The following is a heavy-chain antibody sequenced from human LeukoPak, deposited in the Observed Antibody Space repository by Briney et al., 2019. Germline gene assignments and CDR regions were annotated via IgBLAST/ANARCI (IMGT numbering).Heavy chain of an antibody. Sequence: TGGSLRLSCASSGFTFSNYDMLWVRQAAGKGLEWVSAISTAGDTYYPGSEKGRFTISRDNAKNSLYLQMRGLRVDDTAVYYCAKDEPRWGQGTLVTVSS. CDR3: AKDEPR. J-gene: IGHJ4*02. V-gene: IGHV3-13*04. CDR2: ISTAGDT. CDR1: GFTFSNYD.